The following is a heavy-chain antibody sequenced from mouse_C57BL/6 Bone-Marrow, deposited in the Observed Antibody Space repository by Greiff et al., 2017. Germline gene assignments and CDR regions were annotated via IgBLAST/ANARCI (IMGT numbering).Heavy chain of an antibody. V-gene: IGHV1-81*01. D-gene: IGHD1-1*01. CDR1: GYTFTSYG. Sequence: VQLQQSGAELARPGASVTLSCKASGYTFTSYGISWVKQRTGQGLEWIGEIYPRSGNTYYNEKFKGKATLTADKSSSTAYMELRSLTSEDSAVXVCARAPLYDYGLYWGQGTTLTVSS. J-gene: IGHJ2*01. CDR3: ARAPLYDYGLY. CDR2: IYPRSGNT.